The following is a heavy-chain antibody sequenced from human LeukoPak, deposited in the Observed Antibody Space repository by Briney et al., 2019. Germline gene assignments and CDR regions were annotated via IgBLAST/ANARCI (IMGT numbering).Heavy chain of an antibody. V-gene: IGHV4-39*01. CDR1: GGSISSSSYF. D-gene: IGHD1-20*01. CDR3: ASVDYSWNYFHF. CDR2: IFYSGNT. Sequence: SETLSLTCTVSGGSISSSSYFWGWVRQPPGKGLEWIGSIFYSGNTYYSPSLKSRVTISVDTSKNQFSLKLSSVTAADTAVYYCASVDYSWNYFHFWGQGTLVTVSS. J-gene: IGHJ4*02.